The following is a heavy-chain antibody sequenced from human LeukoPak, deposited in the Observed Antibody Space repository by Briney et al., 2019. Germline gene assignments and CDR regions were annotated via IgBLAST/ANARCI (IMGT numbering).Heavy chain of an antibody. J-gene: IGHJ4*02. D-gene: IGHD3-22*01. CDR3: ARRVLFYDSSGYSGFDY. CDR1: GGTFSSYA. CDR2: IIPIFGTA. Sequence: ASVKVSCKASGGTFSSYAISWVRQAPGQGLEWMGGIIPIFGTANYAQKFQGRVTITADESTSTAYMELSSLRSEDTAVYYCARRVLFYDSSGYSGFDYWGQGTLVTVSS. V-gene: IGHV1-69*13.